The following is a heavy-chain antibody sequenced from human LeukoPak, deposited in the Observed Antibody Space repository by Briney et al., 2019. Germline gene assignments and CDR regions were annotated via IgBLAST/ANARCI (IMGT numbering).Heavy chain of an antibody. CDR2: ISYDGSNK. J-gene: IGHJ4*02. V-gene: IGHV3-30*04. CDR1: GFTFSSYA. CDR3: ARDLGRHYYEWGFDY. D-gene: IGHD3-22*01. Sequence: GGSLRLSCAASGFTFSSYAMHWVRQAPGKGLEWVAVISYDGSNKYYADSVKGRFTISRDNSKNTLYLQMNSLRAEDTAVYYCARDLGRHYYEWGFDYWGQGTLVTVSS.